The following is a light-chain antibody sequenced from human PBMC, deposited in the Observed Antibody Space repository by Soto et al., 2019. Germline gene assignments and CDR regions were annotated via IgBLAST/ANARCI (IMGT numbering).Light chain of an antibody. J-gene: IGLJ2*01. V-gene: IGLV2-14*01. Sequence: QSARAQPASVSGSPGQSITMSCTGTSSDDGDYNYVSWYQQHPGKAPKLMIYDVSNRPSGVSNRFSGSKSGNTASLTISGLQAEDEADYYCSSYTSSSTLVVFGGGTKLTVL. CDR1: SSDDGDYNY. CDR2: DVS. CDR3: SSYTSSSTLVV.